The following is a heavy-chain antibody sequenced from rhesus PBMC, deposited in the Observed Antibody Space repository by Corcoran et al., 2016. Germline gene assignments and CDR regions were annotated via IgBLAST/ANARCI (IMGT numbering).Heavy chain of an antibody. V-gene: IGHV4-80*01. J-gene: IGHJ4*01. CDR1: GASISSNW. CDR3: ARGRGGSYYYADY. D-gene: IGHD3-16*01. CDR2: NNGNSRTT. Sequence: QVQLQESGPGLVKPSETLSLTCTVSGASISSNWWSWIRQPPGKGLEGIGENNGNSRTTNPTPSLKSRVTISKDASKTQFSLKLSSVTAADTAVYYCARGRGGSYYYADYWGQGVLVTVSS.